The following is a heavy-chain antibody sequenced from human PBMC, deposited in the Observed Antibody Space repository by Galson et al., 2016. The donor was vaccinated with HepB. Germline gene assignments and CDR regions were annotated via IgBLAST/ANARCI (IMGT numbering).Heavy chain of an antibody. CDR3: TRAFGGGYTYVYSF. CDR1: GGTFSNYA. CDR2: IIPIFGTA. Sequence: SVKVSCKASGGTFSNYAISWVRQAPGQGLEWMGGIIPIFGTANYAQKFQGRVTITADESTSTAYMELSSLRSEDTAVHYCTRAFGGGYTYVYSFWGQGTLVTVSA. V-gene: IGHV1-69*13. D-gene: IGHD5-18*01. J-gene: IGHJ4*02.